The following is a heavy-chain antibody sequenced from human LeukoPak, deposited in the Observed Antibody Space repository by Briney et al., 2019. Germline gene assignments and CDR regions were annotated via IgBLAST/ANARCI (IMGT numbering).Heavy chain of an antibody. Sequence: ASVKVSCKASGYTFTGYYMHWVRQAPGQGLEWMGWINPNSGGTNYAQKFQGRVTMTRDTSISTAYMELSRLRSDDTAVYYCARDSSCSGGSCYYYYMDVWGKGTTVTVSS. CDR3: ARDSSCSGGSCYYYYMDV. J-gene: IGHJ6*03. D-gene: IGHD2-15*01. CDR1: GYTFTGYY. V-gene: IGHV1-2*02. CDR2: INPNSGGT.